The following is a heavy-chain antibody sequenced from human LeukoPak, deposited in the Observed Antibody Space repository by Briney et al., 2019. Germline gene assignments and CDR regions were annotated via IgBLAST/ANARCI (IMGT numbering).Heavy chain of an antibody. CDR1: GFTFSSYG. J-gene: IGHJ4*02. V-gene: IGHV3-30*18. D-gene: IGHD5-18*01. CDR3: AKDVNEGYSYGYRFDY. Sequence: PGRSLRLSCAASGFTFSSYGMHRVRQAPGKGLEWVALISYDGSNKYYADSVKGRFTISRDNSKNTLYLQMNSLRAEDTAVYYCAKDVNEGYSYGYRFDYWGQGTLVTVSS. CDR2: ISYDGSNK.